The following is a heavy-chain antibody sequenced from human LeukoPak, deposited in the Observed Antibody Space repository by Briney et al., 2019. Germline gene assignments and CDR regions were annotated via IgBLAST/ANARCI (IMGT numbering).Heavy chain of an antibody. J-gene: IGHJ4*02. Sequence: PGGSLRLSCAASGFTFSSYDFSNYAMSWVRQAPGKGLEWVSAISDSGGRTYYADSVKGRFTISRDNSKNTLYLQMNSLRAEDTAVYYCARFTYYYGSGSSYFDYWGQGTLVTVSS. V-gene: IGHV3-23*01. CDR1: GFTFSSYDFSNYA. D-gene: IGHD3-10*01. CDR2: ISDSGGRT. CDR3: ARFTYYYGSGSSYFDY.